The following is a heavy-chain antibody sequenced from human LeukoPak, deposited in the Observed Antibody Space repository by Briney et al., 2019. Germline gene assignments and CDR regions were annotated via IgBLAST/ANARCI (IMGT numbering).Heavy chain of an antibody. V-gene: IGHV4-4*07. CDR1: GGSISSYY. Sequence: PSETLSLTCTVSGGSISSYYWSWIRQPAGKGLEWVGRISGSGSTNYHPSLQSRVTMSVDTSKNQFSLKLSSVTAADTAMYYCARGSSGSLPFDYWGQGTLVTVSS. CDR2: ISGSGST. J-gene: IGHJ4*02. CDR3: ARGSSGSLPFDY. D-gene: IGHD3-22*01.